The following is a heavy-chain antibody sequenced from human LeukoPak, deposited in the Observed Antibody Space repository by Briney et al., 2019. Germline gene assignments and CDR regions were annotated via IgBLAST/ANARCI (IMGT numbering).Heavy chain of an antibody. CDR3: AKPHTQSHGGKLYYFDY. D-gene: IGHD3-16*01. Sequence: GGSLRLSCAASGFTFSSYAMSWVRQAPGKGLEWVSAISGSGGSTYYADSVKGRFTISRDNSKNTLYLQMNSLRAEDTAVYYCAKPHTQSHGGKLYYFDYWGQGTLVTVSS. J-gene: IGHJ4*02. CDR2: ISGSGGST. V-gene: IGHV3-23*01. CDR1: GFTFSSYA.